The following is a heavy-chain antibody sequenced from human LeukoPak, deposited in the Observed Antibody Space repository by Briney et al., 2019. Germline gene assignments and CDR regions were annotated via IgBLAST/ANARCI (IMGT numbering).Heavy chain of an antibody. CDR1: GFTFSSYA. D-gene: IGHD1-26*01. CDR3: AKALVGATAYFDS. CDR2: ICGSGGST. J-gene: IGHJ4*02. Sequence: GGCLRLSCAASGFTFSSYAMSWVRRAPGRGVEWGSSICGSGGSTHYAESVKGGPTISSANSKNTVHLQMNSLRAEDTALYYCAKALVGATAYFDSWGQGTLVTVSS. V-gene: IGHV3-23*01.